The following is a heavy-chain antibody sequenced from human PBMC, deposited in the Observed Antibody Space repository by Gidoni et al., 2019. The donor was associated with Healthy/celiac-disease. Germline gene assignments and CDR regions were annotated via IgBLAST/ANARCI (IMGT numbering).Heavy chain of an antibody. CDR1: GFTFSSYA. V-gene: IGHV3-30-3*01. CDR3: ARGFGPEDYYGSGSYYKGYFDY. Sequence: QVQLVESGGGVVQPGRSLRLSCAASGFTFSSYAMHWVRQAPGKGLEWVAVISYDGSNKYYADSVKGRFTISRDNSKNTLYLQMNSLRAEDTAVYYCARGFGPEDYYGSGSYYKGYFDYWGQGTLVTVSS. J-gene: IGHJ4*02. CDR2: ISYDGSNK. D-gene: IGHD3-10*01.